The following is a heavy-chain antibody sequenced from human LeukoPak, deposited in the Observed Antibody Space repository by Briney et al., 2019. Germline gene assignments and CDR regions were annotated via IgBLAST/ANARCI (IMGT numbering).Heavy chain of an antibody. J-gene: IGHJ4*02. CDR3: AKVRTFFGSGIDF. D-gene: IGHD3-10*01. V-gene: IGHV3-23*01. Sequence: GGSLRLSCAASGFTFSSYAMSWVRQAPGKGLEWVSRISGSGGSTYSADSVKGRFTISRDNSKNTLYLQMNSLRAEDTAIYYCAKVRTFFGSGIDFWGQGTLVTVSS. CDR1: GFTFSSYA. CDR2: ISGSGGST.